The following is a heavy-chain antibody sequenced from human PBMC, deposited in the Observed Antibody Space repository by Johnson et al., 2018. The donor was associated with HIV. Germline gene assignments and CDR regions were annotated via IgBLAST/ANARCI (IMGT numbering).Heavy chain of an antibody. D-gene: IGHD2-15*01. CDR1: GFTFSSYA. CDR3: TTEWWSYAFDI. Sequence: QVQLVESGGGLVQPGGSLRLSCAASGFTFSSYAMHWVRQAPGKGLEWVAVISFDGYNKYYADSVKGRFTISRDNSKNTLYLQMSSLKTEDTAVYYCTTEWWSYAFDIWGQGTMVTVSS. J-gene: IGHJ3*02. CDR2: ISFDGYNK. V-gene: IGHV3-30*04.